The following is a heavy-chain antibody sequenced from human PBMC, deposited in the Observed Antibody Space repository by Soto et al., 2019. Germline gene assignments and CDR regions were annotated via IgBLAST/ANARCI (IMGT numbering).Heavy chain of an antibody. D-gene: IGHD4-17*01. CDR1: GGSISSGGYY. J-gene: IGHJ5*02. Sequence: PSETLSLTCTVSGGSISSGGYYWSWIRQHPGKGLEWIGYIYYSGSTYYNPSLKSRVTISVDTSKNQFSLKLSSVTAADTAVYYCARDTTVTTYGLDPWGQGTLVTVS. CDR2: IYYSGST. V-gene: IGHV4-31*03. CDR3: ARDTTVTTYGLDP.